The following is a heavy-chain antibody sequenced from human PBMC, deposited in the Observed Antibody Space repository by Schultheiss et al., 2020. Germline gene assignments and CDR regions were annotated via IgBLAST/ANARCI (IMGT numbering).Heavy chain of an antibody. D-gene: IGHD4-23*01. V-gene: IGHV3-21*01. J-gene: IGHJ6*02. CDR2: ISSSSSYI. Sequence: ETLSLTCTVSGGSISGYYWGWIRQAPGKGLEWVSSISSSSSYIYYADSVKGRFTISRDNAKNSLYLQMNSLRAEDTAVYYCARDGNSWGMDVWGQGTTVTVS. CDR3: ARDGNSWGMDV. CDR1: GGSISGYY.